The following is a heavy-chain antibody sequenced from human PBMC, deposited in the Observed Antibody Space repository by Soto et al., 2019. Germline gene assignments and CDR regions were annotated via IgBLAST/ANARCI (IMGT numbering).Heavy chain of an antibody. Sequence: PGGSLRLSCAASGFTFSSYAMSWVRQAPGKGLEWVSAISSSGGSTYYADSVKGPFTISRDNSKNTLYLQMNGLRAEDTAVYYCAKDPCGSYYFDWFDPWGQGTLVTVSS. V-gene: IGHV3-23*01. CDR1: GFTFSSYA. J-gene: IGHJ5*02. D-gene: IGHD1-26*01. CDR2: ISSSGGST. CDR3: AKDPCGSYYFDWFDP.